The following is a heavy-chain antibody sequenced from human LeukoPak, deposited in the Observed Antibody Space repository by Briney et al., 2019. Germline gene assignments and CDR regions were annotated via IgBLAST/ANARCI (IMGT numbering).Heavy chain of an antibody. J-gene: IGHJ4*02. D-gene: IGHD2-21*02. V-gene: IGHV3-20*04. CDR3: AKDSMAYCGGDCYTNDY. Sequence: PGGSLRLSCATSGFTFDDYGMTWVRQAPGKGLEWVSGINWNGGSTGYTDSVKGRFTISRDNAKNSLYLQMNSLRAEDTAVYYCAKDSMAYCGGDCYTNDYWGQGTLVTVSS. CDR2: INWNGGST. CDR1: GFTFDDYG.